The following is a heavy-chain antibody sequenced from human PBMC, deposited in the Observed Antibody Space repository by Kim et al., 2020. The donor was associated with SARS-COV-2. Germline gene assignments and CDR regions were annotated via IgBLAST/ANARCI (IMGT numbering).Heavy chain of an antibody. V-gene: IGHV3-23*01. CDR3: ASVYGDYPPWFDP. D-gene: IGHD4-17*01. Sequence: GGSLRLSCAASGFTFSTYAMSWVRQAPGKGLEWVSAISDGGGSTNYADSVKGRFTISRDNSKNTLYLQMNSLRAEDTAVYYCASVYGDYPPWFDPWGQGTLVTVSS. CDR1: GFTFSTYA. CDR2: ISDGGGST. J-gene: IGHJ5*02.